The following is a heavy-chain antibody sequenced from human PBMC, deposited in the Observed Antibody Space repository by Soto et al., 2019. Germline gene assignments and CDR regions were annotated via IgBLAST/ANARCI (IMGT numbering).Heavy chain of an antibody. CDR2: IYYSGST. D-gene: IGHD2-2*01. Sequence: PSETLSITYTVCGDSISSGGYYWSWIRQHPGKGLAWIGYIYYSGSTYYNPSLKSRVTISVDTSKNQFSLKLSSVTAADTAVYYCARESRQYCSSTSCYAAPFDYWGQGTLVTVSS. J-gene: IGHJ4*02. CDR3: ARESRQYCSSTSCYAAPFDY. CDR1: GDSISSGGYY. V-gene: IGHV4-31*03.